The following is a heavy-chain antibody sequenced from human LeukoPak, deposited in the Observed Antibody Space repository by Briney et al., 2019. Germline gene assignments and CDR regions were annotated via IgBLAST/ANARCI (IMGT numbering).Heavy chain of an antibody. Sequence: GRSLRLSCTASGFTFGDYAMSWFRQAPGKGLEWVGVIRSKAYGGTTDYAASVKGRFTISRDDSKSIPYLQMNSLKTEDTGVYFCVRYTTTSRYTYFGMDVWGQGTTVTVSS. V-gene: IGHV3-49*03. D-gene: IGHD3-16*02. CDR2: IRSKAYGGTT. CDR1: GFTFGDYA. CDR3: VRYTTTSRYTYFGMDV. J-gene: IGHJ6*02.